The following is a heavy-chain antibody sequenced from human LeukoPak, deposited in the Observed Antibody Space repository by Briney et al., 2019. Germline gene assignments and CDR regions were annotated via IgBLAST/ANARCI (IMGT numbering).Heavy chain of an antibody. D-gene: IGHD6-13*01. CDR3: ARADSSSWYGDY. Sequence: SVKVSCKASGGTFSSYTISWVRQAPGQGLEWMGRIIPILGIANYAQKFQGRVTITADKSTSTAYMELSSLRSEDTAVYYCARADSSSWYGDYWGQGTPVTVSS. CDR1: GGTFSSYT. CDR2: IIPILGIA. V-gene: IGHV1-69*02. J-gene: IGHJ4*02.